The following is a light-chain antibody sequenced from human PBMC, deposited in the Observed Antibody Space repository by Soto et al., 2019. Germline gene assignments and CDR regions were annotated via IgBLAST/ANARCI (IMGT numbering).Light chain of an antibody. V-gene: IGKV3-20*01. CDR2: GAS. CDR1: QSVSSSY. Sequence: EIGWTQSPGTLSLSPWEGAKVCCRASQSVSSSYLAWYQQKPGQAPRLLIYGASSRATGIPDRFSGSGSGTDFTLTISRLQPEDFAVYYCQQYGSSVTFGQGTRVEIK. CDR3: QQYGSSVT. J-gene: IGKJ5*01.